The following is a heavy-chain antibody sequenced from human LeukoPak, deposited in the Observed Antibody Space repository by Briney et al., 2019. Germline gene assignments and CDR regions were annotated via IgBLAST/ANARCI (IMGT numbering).Heavy chain of an antibody. CDR3: AKAPAPYYYYYGMDV. Sequence: GGSLRLSCAASGFTFSSYVMNWVRQAPGKGLEWVSSISDNGVTRYCADSVKGRFTISRDNSDNTVYLQMNSLRAEDTAIYYCAKAPAPYYYYYGMDVWGQGTAVTVSS. CDR1: GFTFSSYV. J-gene: IGHJ6*02. CDR2: ISDNGVTR. V-gene: IGHV3-23*01.